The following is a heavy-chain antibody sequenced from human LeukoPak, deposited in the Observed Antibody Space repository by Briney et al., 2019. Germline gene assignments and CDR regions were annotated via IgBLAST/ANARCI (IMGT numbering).Heavy chain of an antibody. CDR3: ARDIVEYYDTSGYSDY. CDR2: ISYSGST. CDR1: GFTFSSYA. D-gene: IGHD3-22*01. Sequence: GSLRLSCAASGFTFSSYAMSWVRQAPGKGLEWIGSISYSGSTYYNPSLKSRVTISIDTSKNQFSLKLSPVTAADTAVYYCARDIVEYYDTSGYSDYWGQGTLVTVSS. V-gene: IGHV4-39*07. J-gene: IGHJ4*02.